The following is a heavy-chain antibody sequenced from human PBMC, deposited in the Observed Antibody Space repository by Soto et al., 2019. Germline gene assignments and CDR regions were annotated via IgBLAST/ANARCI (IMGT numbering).Heavy chain of an antibody. CDR2: IYYSGST. D-gene: IGHD3-22*01. V-gene: IGHV4-59*01. CDR3: ARFTYYYDSSGYYYFDY. CDR1: GGSISSYY. Sequence: SETLSLTCTVSGGSISSYYWSWIRQPPGKGLEWIGYIYYSGSTNYNPPLKSRVTISVDTSKNQFSLKLSSVTAADTAVYYCARFTYYYDSSGYYYFDYWGQGTLVTVSA. J-gene: IGHJ4*02.